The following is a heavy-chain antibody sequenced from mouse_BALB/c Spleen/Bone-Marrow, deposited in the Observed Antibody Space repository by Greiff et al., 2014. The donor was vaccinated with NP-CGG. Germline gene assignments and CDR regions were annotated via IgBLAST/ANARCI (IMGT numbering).Heavy chain of an antibody. CDR1: GFSLTSYG. CDR2: IWAGGST. J-gene: IGHJ3*01. V-gene: IGHV2-9*02. D-gene: IGHD2-4*01. Sequence: QVQLQQSGPGLVAPSQSLSITCTVSGFSLTSYGVHWVRQPPGKGLEWLGVIWAGGSTNYNSALMSRLSISKDNSKSQVFLKMSSLQTDAAVMYYCACRIYYDYPLFDYWGQGTLVTVSA. CDR3: ACRIYYDYPLFDY.